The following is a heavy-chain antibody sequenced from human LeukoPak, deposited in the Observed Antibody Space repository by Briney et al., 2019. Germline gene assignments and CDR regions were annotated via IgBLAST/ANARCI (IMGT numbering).Heavy chain of an antibody. Sequence: PSETLSLTCSVSGGSISSSSSYWGWVRQPPGKGLEWIGSIYYSGSSFDNPALKSRVTISVDTSKNQFSLKLSSVTAADTAVYYCARHRSGWLQSSFDYWGQGTLVTVSS. D-gene: IGHD5-24*01. V-gene: IGHV4-39*01. CDR3: ARHRSGWLQSSFDY. CDR1: GGSISSSSSY. J-gene: IGHJ4*02. CDR2: IYYSGSS.